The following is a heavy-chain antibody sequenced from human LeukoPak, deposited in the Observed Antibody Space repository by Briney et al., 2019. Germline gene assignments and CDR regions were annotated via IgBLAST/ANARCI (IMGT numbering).Heavy chain of an antibody. J-gene: IGHJ4*02. CDR1: LGTLSSYA. V-gene: IGHV1-69*04. Sequence: WVKVSRKASLGTLSSYAIRWVRQAPEQGIEWMGGIITILGIANYAQKFQGRVTITASKSTSTAYMELSSLRSEGTAVYYCASNFAPEAMVRGGGYFCYWGQGTLVTVSS. CDR2: IITILGIA. D-gene: IGHD3-10*01. CDR3: ASNFAPEAMVRGGGYFCY.